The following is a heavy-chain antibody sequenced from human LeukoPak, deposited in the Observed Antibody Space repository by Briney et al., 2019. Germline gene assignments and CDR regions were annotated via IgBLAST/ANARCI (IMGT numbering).Heavy chain of an antibody. V-gene: IGHV3-74*01. Sequence: GGSLRLSCAASGFTFSSYWMHWVRQAPGKGLVLVSRINSNGSSTSYADSVKGRFTISRDNAKNTLYLQMNSLRAEDTAVYYCARDIIVGATTTNVAFDIWGQGTMVTVSS. D-gene: IGHD1-26*01. J-gene: IGHJ3*02. CDR3: ARDIIVGATTTNVAFDI. CDR1: GFTFSSYW. CDR2: INSNGSST.